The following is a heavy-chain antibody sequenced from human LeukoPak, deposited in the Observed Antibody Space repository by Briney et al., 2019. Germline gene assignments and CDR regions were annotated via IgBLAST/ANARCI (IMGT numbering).Heavy chain of an antibody. Sequence: PGGSLRLSCAASGFTFLRHGMTWFRQAPGKGLEWVSGISASGGATYYADSVKGRFTISRDNSKNTLYLQMNSLKAEDAALYYCAKGNYGEKIDXWXPGTLVTVSS. V-gene: IGHV3-23*01. CDR2: ISASGGAT. D-gene: IGHD4-17*01. CDR1: GFTFLRHG. J-gene: IGHJ4*02. CDR3: AKGNYGEKIDX.